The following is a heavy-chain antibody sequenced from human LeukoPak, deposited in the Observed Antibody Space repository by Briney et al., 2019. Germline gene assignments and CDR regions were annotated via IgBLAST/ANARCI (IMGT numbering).Heavy chain of an antibody. D-gene: IGHD3-9*01. V-gene: IGHV3-33*01. J-gene: IGHJ6*02. CDR1: GFTFSSYG. Sequence: GGSLRLSCAASGFTFSSYGMRWVRQAPGKGLEWVAVIWYDGSNKYYADSVKGRFTISRDNSKNTLYLQMNSLRAEDTAVYYCARVLRYFDWFPYGMDVWGQGTTVTVSS. CDR3: ARVLRYFDWFPYGMDV. CDR2: IWYDGSNK.